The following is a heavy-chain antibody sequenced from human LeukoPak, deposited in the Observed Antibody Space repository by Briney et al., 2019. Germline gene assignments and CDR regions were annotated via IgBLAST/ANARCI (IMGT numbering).Heavy chain of an antibody. CDR2: IYYSGST. CDR1: GGSISSYY. V-gene: IGHV4-59*01. J-gene: IGHJ1*01. Sequence: NSSETLSLTCTVSGGSISSYYWSWIRQPPGKGLEWIGYIYYSGSTNYNPSLKSRVTISVDTSKNQFSLKLSSVTAADTAVYYCARGSGSYYVSGYFQHWGQGTLVTVSS. D-gene: IGHD1-26*01. CDR3: ARGSGSYYVSGYFQH.